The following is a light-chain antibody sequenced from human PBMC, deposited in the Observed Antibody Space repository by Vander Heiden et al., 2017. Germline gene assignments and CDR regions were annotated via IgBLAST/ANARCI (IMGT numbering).Light chain of an antibody. J-gene: IGLJ2*01. CDR3: QSYDSSLNGHVV. CDR1: TSNIGAAYD. Sequence: QSVLTQPPSVSGTPGQRVTIPCTGSTSNIGAAYDVHWYQQVPGTAPKLLVYANNNRPSGVPDRFSSSKSGTSASLAITGLQAEDEAYYYCQSYDSSLNGHVVFGGGTKLTVL. CDR2: ANN. V-gene: IGLV1-40*01.